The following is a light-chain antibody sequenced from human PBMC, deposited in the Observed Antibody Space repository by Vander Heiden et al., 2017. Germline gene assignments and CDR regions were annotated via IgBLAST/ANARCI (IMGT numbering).Light chain of an antibody. V-gene: IGLV2-14*01. J-gene: IGLJ1*01. Sequence: QSALTQPASVSGSPGQSITISCTGTSSDVGGYKYVSWYQQHPGKAPKLMIYDVSNRPSGVSNRFSGSKSDNTASLTISGLQAEDEADYYCSSYTSSSLYVFGSGTKVTVL. CDR1: SSDVGGYKY. CDR2: DVS. CDR3: SSYTSSSLYV.